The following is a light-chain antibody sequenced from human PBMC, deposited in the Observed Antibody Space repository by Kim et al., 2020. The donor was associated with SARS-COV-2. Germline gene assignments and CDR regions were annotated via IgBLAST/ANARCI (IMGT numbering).Light chain of an antibody. CDR3: QQYNNWRT. CDR1: QSVSSN. CDR2: GAS. J-gene: IGKJ1*01. V-gene: IGKV3-15*01. Sequence: SLSPGERAPLACRASQSVSSNLAWYQQKPGQAPMLLIYGASTRATGIPARFSGSGSGTEFTLTISILQSEDFAVYYCQQYNNWRTFGQGTKVDIK.